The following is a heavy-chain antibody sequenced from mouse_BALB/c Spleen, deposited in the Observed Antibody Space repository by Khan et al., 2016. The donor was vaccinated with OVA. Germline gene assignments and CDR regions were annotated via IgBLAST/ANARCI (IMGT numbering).Heavy chain of an antibody. CDR2: ISYSGNT. Sequence: EVQLQESGPGLVKPSQSLSLTCTVTGYSITSDYAWNWIRQFPGNKLEWMGFISYSGNTKYNPSHKSRFSITRDTSKNQFFLLLNSVTTEDTATYYCARVYGGDFDYWGQGTSLTVSS. CDR3: ARVYGGDFDY. V-gene: IGHV3-2*02. CDR1: GYSITSDYA. J-gene: IGHJ2*02. D-gene: IGHD1-1*01.